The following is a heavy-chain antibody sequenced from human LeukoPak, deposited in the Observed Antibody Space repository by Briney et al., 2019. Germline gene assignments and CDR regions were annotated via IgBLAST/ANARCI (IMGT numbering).Heavy chain of an antibody. V-gene: IGHV3-23*01. J-gene: IGHJ4*02. CDR3: GKTTTGYSSGRNPAWPVDY. CDR1: GFTFSSYA. CDR2: IFGSGGSA. D-gene: IGHD6-19*01. Sequence: GGSLRLSCTASGFTFSSYAMYRVRQAPGKGLEWVSGIFGSGGSAHYADSVKGRFTISRDNSQNTVYLQMNSLRAEDTAVYYCGKTTTGYSSGRNPAWPVDYWGQGTLVTVSS.